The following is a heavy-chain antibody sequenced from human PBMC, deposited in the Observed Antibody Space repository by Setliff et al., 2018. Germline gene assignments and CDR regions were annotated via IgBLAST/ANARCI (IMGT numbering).Heavy chain of an antibody. Sequence: GASVKVSCKASGNRFTDHNLHWVRQAPGQGLEWMGWISAYNGNTNYAQKLQGRVTMTTDTSTSTAYMELRSLTSDDTAFYYCVRSGKFGMRFWFDQWGQGTLVTVSS. J-gene: IGHJ5*02. V-gene: IGHV1-18*04. CDR2: ISAYNGNT. D-gene: IGHD1-26*01. CDR1: GNRFTDHN. CDR3: VRSGKFGMRFWFDQ.